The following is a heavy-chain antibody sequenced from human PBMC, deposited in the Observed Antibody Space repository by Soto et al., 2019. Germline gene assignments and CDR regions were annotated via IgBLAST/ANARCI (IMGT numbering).Heavy chain of an antibody. J-gene: IGHJ4*02. CDR3: AKDRMADWFFDY. CDR2: IYPGDSDT. Sequence: GESLKISCQASGYSFISSWIDWVRQRPGKGLEWMGIIYPGDSDTRYSPSFQGQVTISADKSTSTAYLQWSSLKASDTATYYCAKDRMADWFFDYWGQGTLVTVSS. CDR1: GYSFISSW. D-gene: IGHD3-9*01. V-gene: IGHV5-51*01.